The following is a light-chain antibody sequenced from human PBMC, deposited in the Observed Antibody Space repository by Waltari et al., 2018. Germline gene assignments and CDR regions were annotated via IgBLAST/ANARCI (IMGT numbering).Light chain of an antibody. CDR2: TAS. CDR3: QQRSNWPLP. V-gene: IGKV3-11*01. Sequence: EIVLTQSPATLSLSPGERAPLSCRASQSVYTYFAWYQQKPGQSPRLLIYTASNRASGGPARFSGSGSGTDFTLTITSLEPEDFAVYYCQQRSNWPLPFGGGTKVEIK. J-gene: IGKJ4*01. CDR1: QSVYTY.